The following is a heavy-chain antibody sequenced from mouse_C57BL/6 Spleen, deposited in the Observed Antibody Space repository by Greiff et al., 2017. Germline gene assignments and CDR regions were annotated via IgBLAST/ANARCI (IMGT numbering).Heavy chain of an antibody. D-gene: IGHD1-1*01. V-gene: IGHV1-75*01. CDR1: GYTFTDYY. J-gene: IGHJ1*03. Sequence: VKLMESGPELVKPGASVKISCKASGYTFTDYYINWVKQRPGQGLEWIGWIFPGSGSTYYNEKFKGKATLTVDKSSSTAYMLLSSLTSEDSAVYFCARSRYYGSSYGWYFDVWGTGTTVTVSS. CDR2: IFPGSGST. CDR3: ARSRYYGSSYGWYFDV.